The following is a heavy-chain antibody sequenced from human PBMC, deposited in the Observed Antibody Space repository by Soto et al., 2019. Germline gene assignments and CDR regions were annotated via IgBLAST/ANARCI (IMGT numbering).Heavy chain of an antibody. CDR3: ARGYGATVTANDAFDI. V-gene: IGHV1-18*01. Sequence: ASVKVSCKASGYTFTSYGISWVRQAPGQGLEWMGWISAYNGNTNYAQKLQGRVTMTTDTSTSTAYMELRSLRSDDTAVYYCARGYGATVTANDAFDIRGQGTRVTVAS. CDR1: GYTFTSYG. D-gene: IGHD4-17*01. CDR2: ISAYNGNT. J-gene: IGHJ3*02.